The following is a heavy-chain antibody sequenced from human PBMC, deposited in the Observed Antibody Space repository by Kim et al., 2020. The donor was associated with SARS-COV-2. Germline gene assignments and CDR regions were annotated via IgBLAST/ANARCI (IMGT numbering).Heavy chain of an antibody. CDR3: TTYYYDSSGYYYDFDY. CDR1: GFTFSNAW. D-gene: IGHD3-22*01. V-gene: IGHV3-15*01. CDR2: IKSKTDGGTT. Sequence: GGSLRLSCAASGFTFSNAWMSWVRQAPGKGLEWVGRIKSKTDGGTTDYAAPVKGRFTISRDDSKNTLYLQMNSLKTEDTAVYYCTTYYYDSSGYYYDFDYWGQGTLVTVSS. J-gene: IGHJ4*02.